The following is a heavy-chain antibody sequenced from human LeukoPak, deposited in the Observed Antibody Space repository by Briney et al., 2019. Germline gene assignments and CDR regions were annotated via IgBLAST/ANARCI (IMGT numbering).Heavy chain of an antibody. CDR3: ARGGYYDSSGYYSLGY. Sequence: PWASVKVSCKASGYTFTSYYMHWVRQAPGQGLEWMGIINPSGGSTSYAQKFQGRVAMTRDTSTSTVYMELSSLRSEDTAVYYCARGGYYDSSGYYSLGYWGQGTLVTVSS. CDR2: INPSGGST. D-gene: IGHD3-22*01. CDR1: GYTFTSYY. J-gene: IGHJ4*02. V-gene: IGHV1-46*01.